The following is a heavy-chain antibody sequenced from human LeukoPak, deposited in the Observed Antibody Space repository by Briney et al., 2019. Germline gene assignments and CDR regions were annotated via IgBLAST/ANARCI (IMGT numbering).Heavy chain of an antibody. D-gene: IGHD6-13*01. J-gene: IGHJ6*02. CDR1: GGSISSYY. CDR3: ARELGAGNRRYSSSWYVGSYYYYGMDV. V-gene: IGHV4-4*07. Sequence: PSETLSLTCTVSGGSISSYYWSWIRQPAGKGLEWIGRIYTSGSTNYNPSLKSRVTMSVDTSKNQSSLKLSSVTAADTAVYYCARELGAGNRRYSSSWYVGSYYYYGMDVWGQGTTVTVSS. CDR2: IYTSGST.